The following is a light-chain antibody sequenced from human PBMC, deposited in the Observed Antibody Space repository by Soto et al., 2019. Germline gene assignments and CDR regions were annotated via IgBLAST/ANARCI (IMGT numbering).Light chain of an antibody. J-gene: IGLJ7*01. V-gene: IGLV1-47*01. CDR1: SSNIGSHY. Sequence: QSVLTQPPSASGTPGQRVTISCSGSSSNIGSHYVYWYQQLPGTAPKLLIYRNNQRPSGVPDRFSGSKPGTSASLAISGLRSEDEADYYCAAWDDSLSAVFGGGTQLTVL. CDR3: AAWDDSLSAV. CDR2: RNN.